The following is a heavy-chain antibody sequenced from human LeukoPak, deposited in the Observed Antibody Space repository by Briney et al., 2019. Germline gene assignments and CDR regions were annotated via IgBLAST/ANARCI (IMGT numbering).Heavy chain of an antibody. D-gene: IGHD3-22*01. Sequence: SVKVSCKASGGTFSSYAISWVRQAPGQGLEWMGGIIPIFGTANYAQKFQGRVTITTDESTSTAYMELSSLRSEDMAVYYCARARSYDSSGYQDYWGQGTLVTVSS. CDR3: ARARSYDSSGYQDY. V-gene: IGHV1-69*05. CDR2: IIPIFGTA. J-gene: IGHJ4*02. CDR1: GGTFSSYA.